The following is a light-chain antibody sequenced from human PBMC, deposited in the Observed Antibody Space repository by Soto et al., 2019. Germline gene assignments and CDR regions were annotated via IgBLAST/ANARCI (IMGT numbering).Light chain of an antibody. CDR2: GVS. CDR3: LQDHNYPRT. V-gene: IGKV1-6*01. CDR1: QDIRNE. Sequence: AIQMTQSPSSLSASVGDRVTITCRASQDIRNELGWYQQKPGKAPKALIYGVSNLQSGVPSRFSHRGSGTDFTLTMSSLQPEDFAVYYCLQDHNYPRTFGQGTKVEIK. J-gene: IGKJ1*01.